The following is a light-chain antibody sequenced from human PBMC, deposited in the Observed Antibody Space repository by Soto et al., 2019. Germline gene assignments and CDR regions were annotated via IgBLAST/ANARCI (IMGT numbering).Light chain of an antibody. CDR2: KAS. CDR3: NQYNYYPRT. CDR1: QSISSW. V-gene: IGKV1-5*03. J-gene: IGKJ1*01. Sequence: DIQMTQSPSTLSASVEDRVTITCRARQSISSWLAWYQQKPGNDPQLLIYKASSLESGVPARFSGSGSGTEFTLTSSSVEADECATYYCNQYNYYPRTFGQGTKVEIK.